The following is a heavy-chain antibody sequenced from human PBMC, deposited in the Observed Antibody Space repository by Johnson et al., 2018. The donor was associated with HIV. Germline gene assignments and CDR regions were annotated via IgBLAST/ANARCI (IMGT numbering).Heavy chain of an antibody. Sequence: EVQLVESGGGLVQPGGSLRLSCAASGFTVSSNYMSWVRQAPGKGLEWVSVIYSGGSTYYADSVKGRFTISRDNSKNTLYLQMNSLRPEDTAMYYCAAYYDFWSGSYTSGFDIWGQGTMVTVSS. V-gene: IGHV3-66*02. CDR3: AAYYDFWSGSYTSGFDI. D-gene: IGHD3-3*01. CDR2: IYSGGST. CDR1: GFTVSSNY. J-gene: IGHJ3*02.